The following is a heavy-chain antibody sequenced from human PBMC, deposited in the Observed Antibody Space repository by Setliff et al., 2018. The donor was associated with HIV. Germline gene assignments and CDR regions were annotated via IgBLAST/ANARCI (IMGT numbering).Heavy chain of an antibody. CDR3: ARGKNIVVVPAAPNWFDP. CDR2: LDPKDGKT. Sequence: ASVKVSCKVSGYTLTELSRHWVRQAPGKGLEWMGGLDPKDGKTMYAQKFQGRVTMTEDTSTDTAHMELRSLRSEDTAVYYCARGKNIVVVPAAPNWFDPWGQGTLVTVSS. V-gene: IGHV1-24*01. D-gene: IGHD2-2*01. J-gene: IGHJ5*02. CDR1: GYTLTELS.